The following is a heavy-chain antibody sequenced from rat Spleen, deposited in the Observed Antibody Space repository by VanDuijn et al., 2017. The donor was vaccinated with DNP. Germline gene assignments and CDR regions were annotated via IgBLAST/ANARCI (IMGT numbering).Heavy chain of an antibody. Sequence: EVHLVESGGGLVQPGRSLQLSCVASGFTFNNYWMGWVRQAPGKGLEWIGQINKDSSTINYIPSLKEKITISRDNAQNTLYLQMDSLRSEDTASYYCARREGRYWYFDFWGPGTMVTVSS. CDR2: INKDSSTI. J-gene: IGHJ1*01. D-gene: IGHD1-11*01. CDR1: GFTFNNYW. V-gene: IGHV4-2*01. CDR3: ARREGRYWYFDF.